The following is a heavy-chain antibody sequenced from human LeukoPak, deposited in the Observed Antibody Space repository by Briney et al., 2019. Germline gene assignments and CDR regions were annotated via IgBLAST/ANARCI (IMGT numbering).Heavy chain of an antibody. CDR3: ARASGYDFWSGKDAFDI. V-gene: IGHV3-74*01. D-gene: IGHD3-3*01. CDR1: GFTFSSYW. Sequence: GGSLRLSCAASGFTFSSYWMHWVRQAPGKGLVWVSRINTDGSSTSYADSVKGRFTISRDNAKNTLYLQMNSLRAEDTAVYYCARASGYDFWSGKDAFDIWGQGTMVTVSS. J-gene: IGHJ3*02. CDR2: INTDGSST.